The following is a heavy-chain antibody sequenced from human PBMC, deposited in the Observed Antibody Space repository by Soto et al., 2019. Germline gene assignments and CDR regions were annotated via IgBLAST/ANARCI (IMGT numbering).Heavy chain of an antibody. CDR2: ISNDGSNE. J-gene: IGHJ4*02. D-gene: IGHD3-10*01. V-gene: IGHV3-30*18. CDR3: AKGEVRGIIPSYFDY. Sequence: PGGSLRLSCAGSGFTFRWFGMNWVRQAPGKGLEWVARISNDGSNEYYVDSVKGRFTISRDNSKNTLYLQMDSLRAEDTAVYHCAKGEVRGIIPSYFDYWGLGTLVTVSS. CDR1: GFTFRWFG.